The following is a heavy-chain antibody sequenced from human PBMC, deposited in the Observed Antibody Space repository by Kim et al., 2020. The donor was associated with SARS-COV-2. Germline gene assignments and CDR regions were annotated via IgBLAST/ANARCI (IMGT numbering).Heavy chain of an antibody. V-gene: IGHV4-59*13. Sequence: SETLSLTCTVSGGSISSYYWSWIRQPPGKGLEWIGYIYYSGSTNYNPSLKSRVTISVDTSKNQFSLKLSSVTAADTAVYYCARGRGSVVYYFDYWGQGTLVTVSS. D-gene: IGHD6-19*01. J-gene: IGHJ4*02. CDR3: ARGRGSVVYYFDY. CDR1: GGSISSYY. CDR2: IYYSGST.